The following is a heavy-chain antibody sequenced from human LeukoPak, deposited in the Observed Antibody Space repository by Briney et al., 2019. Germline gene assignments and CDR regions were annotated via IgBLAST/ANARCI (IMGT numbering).Heavy chain of an antibody. D-gene: IGHD5-18*01. V-gene: IGHV3-23*01. CDR3: AKGQGYSYSTPSGY. CDR2: ISGSGGST. CDR1: GFTFSSYA. J-gene: IGHJ4*02. Sequence: PRGSLRLSCAASGFTFSSYAMSWVRQAPGKGLEWVSAISGSGGSTYYADSVKGRFTISRDNSKNTLYLQMNSLRAEDTAVYYCAKGQGYSYSTPSGYWGQGTLVTVSS.